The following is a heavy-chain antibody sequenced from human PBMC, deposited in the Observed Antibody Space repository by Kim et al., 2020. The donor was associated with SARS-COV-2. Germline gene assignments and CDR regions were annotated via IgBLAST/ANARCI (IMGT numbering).Heavy chain of an antibody. CDR1: GFTFSSFW. D-gene: IGHD2-15*01. J-gene: IGHJ3*01. V-gene: IGHV3-7*01. CDR2: IKEDGSEK. CDR3: ARDSRYCGNTDCRGDAF. Sequence: GGSLRLSCTGSGFTFSSFWMTWVRQAPGKWLEWVANIKEDGSEKYHVDSVKGRFTISRDNARNSLYLQMNSLRVEDTALYSCARDSRYCGNTDCRGDAF.